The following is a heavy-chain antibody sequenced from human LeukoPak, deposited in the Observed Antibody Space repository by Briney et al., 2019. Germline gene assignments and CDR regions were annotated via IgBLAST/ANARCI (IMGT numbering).Heavy chain of an antibody. Sequence: PGGSLRLSCAASGLTFTSYAMSWVRQAPWKGLEWVSVISGSDGSTYYADSVKGRFTISRDNSKNTLYLQMESLRADDTAVYYCAKDSREFDYWGQGTLVTVSP. J-gene: IGHJ4*02. CDR2: ISGSDGST. CDR1: GLTFTSYA. V-gene: IGHV3-23*01. CDR3: AKDSREFDY.